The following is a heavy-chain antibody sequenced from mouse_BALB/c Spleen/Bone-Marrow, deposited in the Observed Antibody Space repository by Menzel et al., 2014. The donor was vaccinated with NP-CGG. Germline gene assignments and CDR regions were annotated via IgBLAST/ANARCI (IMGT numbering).Heavy chain of an antibody. CDR2: ISSGGSHT. Sequence: EVMLEDSGGDLVKPGVSLKLSCAASGFTFSSYGMSWVRQTPDKSLEWVATISSGGSHTYYPDSVKGRFTISRDNAKNTLYLQMGSLKSEDTAIYYCARPGFYNSYLYFGVW. CDR1: GFTFSSYG. J-gene: IGHJ1*01. CDR3: ARPGFYNSYLYFGV. V-gene: IGHV5-6*01. D-gene: IGHD1-1*01.